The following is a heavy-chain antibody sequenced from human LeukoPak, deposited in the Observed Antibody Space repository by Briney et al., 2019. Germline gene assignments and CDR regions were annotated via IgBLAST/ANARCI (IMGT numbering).Heavy chain of an antibody. CDR2: INPSGGST. D-gene: IGHD3-10*01. V-gene: IGHV1-46*01. CDR1: GGTFSSYA. CDR3: AITTLYGSGSFDY. Sequence: ASVKVSCKASGGTFSSYAISWVRQAPGQGLEWMGIINPSGGSTSYAQKFQGRVTMTRDMSTSTVYMELSSLRSEDTAVYYCAITTLYGSGSFDYWGQGTLVTVSS. J-gene: IGHJ4*02.